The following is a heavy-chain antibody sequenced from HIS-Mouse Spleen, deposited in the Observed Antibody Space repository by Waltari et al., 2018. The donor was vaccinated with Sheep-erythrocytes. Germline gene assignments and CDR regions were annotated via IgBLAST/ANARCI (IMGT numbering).Heavy chain of an antibody. J-gene: IGHJ4*02. V-gene: IGHV1-69*04. CDR1: GGTFSSYA. CDR2: IIPLLGIA. Sequence: QVQLVQSGAEVKKPGSSVKVSCKASGGTFSSYAISWVRQAPGQGLEWMGRIIPLLGIANHAQKFQGRVTITADKSTSTAYMELSSLRSEDTGVYYCAQTGATTPHFDYWGQGTLVTVSS. D-gene: IGHD1-26*01. CDR3: AQTGATTPHFDY.